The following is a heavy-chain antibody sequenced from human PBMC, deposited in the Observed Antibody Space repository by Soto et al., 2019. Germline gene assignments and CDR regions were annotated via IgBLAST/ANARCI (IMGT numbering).Heavy chain of an antibody. D-gene: IGHD4-4*01. CDR1: GGTFSSYA. Sequence: ASVKVSCKASGGTFSSYAISWVRQAPGQGLEWMGGIIPIFGTANYAQKFQGRVTITADKSTSTAYMELSSLRHGDTAVYFCARSDDSTSYPLDLWGPGTLVTVSS. J-gene: IGHJ5*02. CDR3: ARSDDSTSYPLDL. V-gene: IGHV1-69*06. CDR2: IIPIFGTA.